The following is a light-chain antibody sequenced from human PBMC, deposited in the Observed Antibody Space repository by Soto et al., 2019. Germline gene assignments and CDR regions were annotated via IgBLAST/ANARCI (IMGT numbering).Light chain of an antibody. J-gene: IGLJ1*01. CDR2: EVS. Sequence: QSVLTQPASVSGSPGQSITISCTGTSSDVGGYNYVSWYQQHPGKAPNLMIYEVSNRPSGVSNRFSGSKSGNTASLTISGLQAEDEADYYCSSYTSSSTPVFGTGTKLTVL. V-gene: IGLV2-14*01. CDR3: SSYTSSSTPV. CDR1: SSDVGGYNY.